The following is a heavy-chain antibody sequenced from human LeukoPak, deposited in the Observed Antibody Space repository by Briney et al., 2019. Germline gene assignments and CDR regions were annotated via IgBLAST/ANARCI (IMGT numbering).Heavy chain of an antibody. D-gene: IGHD6-13*01. CDR2: IRYDGTDQ. Sequence: GGSLRLSCVATGLSFGGYGMHWVRLAPGKGLEWIAYIRYDGTDQNYADSVKGRFTISRDNSKSRLYLQMNSLRDEDTAVYYCAKDLVAAAGRYFDDWGQGTLVIVSS. CDR3: AKDLVAAAGRYFDD. J-gene: IGHJ4*02. V-gene: IGHV3-30*02. CDR1: GLSFGGYG.